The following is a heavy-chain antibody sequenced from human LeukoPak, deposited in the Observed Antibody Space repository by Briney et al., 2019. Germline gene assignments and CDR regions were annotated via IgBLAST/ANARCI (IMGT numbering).Heavy chain of an antibody. V-gene: IGHV3-48*02. CDR3: ARGLFGSSGWYYFDY. D-gene: IGHD6-19*01. Sequence: GGSLRLSCAASGFTFSSYSMNWVRRAPGKGLEWVSYISGSSSTIYYADSVKGRFTISRDNAKNSLYLQMNSLRDEDTAVYYCARGLFGSSGWYYFDYWGQGTLVTVSS. J-gene: IGHJ4*02. CDR2: ISGSSSTI. CDR1: GFTFSSYS.